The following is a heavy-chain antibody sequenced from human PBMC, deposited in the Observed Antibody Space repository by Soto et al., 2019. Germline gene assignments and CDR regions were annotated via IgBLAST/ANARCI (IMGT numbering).Heavy chain of an antibody. V-gene: IGHV3-30-3*01. CDR3: ARDRYSSGWSLLAY. D-gene: IGHD6-19*01. J-gene: IGHJ4*02. CDR1: GFTFSSYA. CDR2: ISYDGSNK. Sequence: PGGSLRLSCAASGFTFSSYAMHWVRQAPGKGLEWVAVISYDGSNKYYADSVKGRFTISRDNSKNTLYLQMNSLRAEDTAVYYCARDRYSSGWSLLAYWGQGTLVTGSS.